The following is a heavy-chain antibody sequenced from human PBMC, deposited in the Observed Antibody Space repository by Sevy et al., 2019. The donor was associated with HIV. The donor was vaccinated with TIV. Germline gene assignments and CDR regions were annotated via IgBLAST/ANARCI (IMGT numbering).Heavy chain of an antibody. CDR3: VRGGPAKEEGDFFYGSGSYLDY. V-gene: IGHV3-23*01. CDR2: ISGSGGST. Sequence: GGSLRLSCATSGFTFKRYAMSWVRQAPGKGLEWVSAISGSGGSTYYADSVKGRFTISRDNSKNTLYLQMNSLRAEDTAVYNCVRGGPAKEEGDFFYGSGSYLDYWGQGALVTVSS. D-gene: IGHD3-10*01. CDR1: GFTFKRYA. J-gene: IGHJ4*02.